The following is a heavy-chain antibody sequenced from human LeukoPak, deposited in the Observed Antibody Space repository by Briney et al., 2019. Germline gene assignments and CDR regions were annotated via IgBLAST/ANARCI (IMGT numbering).Heavy chain of an antibody. V-gene: IGHV3-23*01. CDR3: TADPTIGIAAAGSGAFDI. CDR1: GFTFSSYA. CDR2: ISGSGVNT. D-gene: IGHD6-13*01. Sequence: GGSLRLSCAVSGFTFSSYAMNWVRQAPGKGLEWVSAISGSGVNTDHADSVKGRFTISRDNSKNTLYLQMNSLKTEDTAVYYCTADPTIGIAAAGSGAFDIWGQGTMVTVSS. J-gene: IGHJ3*02.